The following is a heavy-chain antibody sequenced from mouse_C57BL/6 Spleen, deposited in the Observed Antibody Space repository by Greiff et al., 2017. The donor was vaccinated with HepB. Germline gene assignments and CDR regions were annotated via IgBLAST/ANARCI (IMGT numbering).Heavy chain of an antibody. CDR1: GFTFSDYG. CDR2: ISSGSSTI. V-gene: IGHV5-17*01. Sequence: EVKLMESGGGLVKPGGSLKLSCAASGFTFSDYGMHWVRQAPEKGLEWVAYISSGSSTIYYADTVKGRFTISRDNAKNTLFLQMTSLRSEDTAMYYCARGELRAMDYWCQGTSVTVSS. J-gene: IGHJ4*01. CDR3: ARGELRAMDY. D-gene: IGHD1-3*01.